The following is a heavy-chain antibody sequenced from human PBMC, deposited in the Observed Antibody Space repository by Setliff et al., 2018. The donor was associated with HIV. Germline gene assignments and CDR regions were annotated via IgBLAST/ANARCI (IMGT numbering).Heavy chain of an antibody. CDR2: IHYSGSF. CDR1: GGSISGYY. CDR3: ARTPYSSSSDV. Sequence: SETLSLTCTVSGGSISGYYWPWIRQAPGKGLEWIGTIHYSGSFVYSPSLKSRVSISLDTSKNQFSLKLSSVTAADTAVYYCARTPYSSSSDVWGQGTTVTVSS. D-gene: IGHD2-2*01. V-gene: IGHV4-59*01. J-gene: IGHJ6*02.